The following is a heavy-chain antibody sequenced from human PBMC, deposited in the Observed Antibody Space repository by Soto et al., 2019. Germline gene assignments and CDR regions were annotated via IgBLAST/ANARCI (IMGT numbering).Heavy chain of an antibody. CDR1: GGTFSSYA. CDR2: IIPIFGTA. V-gene: IGHV1-69*13. J-gene: IGHJ5*02. Sequence: ASVKVSCKASGGTFSSYAISWVRQAPGQGLEWMGGIIPIFGTANYAQKFQGRVTITADESTSTAYMELSSLRSEYTAVYYCARYYYDSSGYYYHWFDPWGQGTLVTVSS. CDR3: ARYYYDSSGYYYHWFDP. D-gene: IGHD3-22*01.